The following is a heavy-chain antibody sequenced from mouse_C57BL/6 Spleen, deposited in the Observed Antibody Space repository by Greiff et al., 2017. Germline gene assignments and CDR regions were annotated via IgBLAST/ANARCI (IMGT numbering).Heavy chain of an antibody. J-gene: IGHJ4*01. CDR3: VHYYYGSSYDYYAMDY. V-gene: IGHV8-8*01. CDR2: IWWDDDK. CDR1: GFSLSTFGMG. Sequence: QVTLKVSGPGILQPSQTLSLTCSFSGFSLSTFGMGVGWIRQPSGKGLEWLAHIWWDDDKYYNPALKSRLTISKDTSKNQVFLKIANVDTADTATYYCVHYYYGSSYDYYAMDYWGQGPSVTVSS. D-gene: IGHD1-1*01.